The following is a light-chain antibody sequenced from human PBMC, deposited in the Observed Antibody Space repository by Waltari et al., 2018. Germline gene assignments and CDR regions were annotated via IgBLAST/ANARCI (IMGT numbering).Light chain of an antibody. CDR2: AAS. CDR1: QSIAIY. V-gene: IGKV1-39*01. Sequence: DIQMTQSPSSLSASVGYRVTLTCRASQSIAIYLNWYQQEPGKAPKLLIYAASSLQTGVPSRFSGSGSGTHFTLTISSLQPEDFATYYCQQSYSTPLTVGPGTKVDFQ. J-gene: IGKJ3*01. CDR3: QQSYSTPLT.